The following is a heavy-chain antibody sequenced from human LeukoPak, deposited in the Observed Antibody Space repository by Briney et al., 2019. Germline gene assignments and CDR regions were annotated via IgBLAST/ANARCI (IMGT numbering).Heavy chain of an antibody. CDR3: ARGRGYCSSSSCYDFDY. V-gene: IGHV5-51*01. J-gene: IGHJ4*02. CDR2: IYPGDSET. CDR1: GYSFTDYW. D-gene: IGHD2-2*01. Sequence: GESLKISCACSGYSFTDYWIAWVRQMPGKGLEWMGIIYPGDSETTYSPSFQGQVTISADKSITTTNLQWSSLKASDTAMYYCARGRGYCSSSSCYDFDYWGQGTLVTVPS.